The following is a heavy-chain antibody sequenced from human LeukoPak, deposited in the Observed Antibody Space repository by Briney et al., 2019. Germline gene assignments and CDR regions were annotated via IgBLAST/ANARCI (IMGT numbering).Heavy chain of an antibody. Sequence: GASVKVSCKASGYTFTGYYMHWVRQAPGQGLEWMGWINPNSGGTNYAQKFQGRVTMTRDTSISTAYMELSRLRSDDTAVYYCARGSTIFGVVITADNWFDPWGQGTLVTVSS. D-gene: IGHD3-3*01. CDR2: INPNSGGT. J-gene: IGHJ5*02. CDR3: ARGSTIFGVVITADNWFDP. V-gene: IGHV1-2*02. CDR1: GYTFTGYY.